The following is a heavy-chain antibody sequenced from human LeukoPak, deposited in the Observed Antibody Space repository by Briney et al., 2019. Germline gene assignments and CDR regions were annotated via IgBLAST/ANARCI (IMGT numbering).Heavy chain of an antibody. Sequence: PGGSLRLSCVASGFTFSNYAVNWVRQAPGKGLEWVSGISGSGGSTYYADSVKGRFTISRDNSKNSLYLQMNSLRVGDTAVYYCARGAYGDYGRWYYDLWGRGTLVTVSS. J-gene: IGHJ2*01. CDR3: ARGAYGDYGRWYYDL. V-gene: IGHV3-23*01. D-gene: IGHD4-17*01. CDR1: GFTFSNYA. CDR2: ISGSGGST.